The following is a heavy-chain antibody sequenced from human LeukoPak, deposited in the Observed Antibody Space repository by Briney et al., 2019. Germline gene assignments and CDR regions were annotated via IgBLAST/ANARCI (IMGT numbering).Heavy chain of an antibody. CDR1: GFTFGDYG. V-gene: IGHV3-20*04. CDR3: ARVLEGPGGY. J-gene: IGHJ4*02. CDR2: INWNGGST. Sequence: PGGSLRLSCAASGFTFGDYGMSWVRQAPGKGLEWVSGINWNGGSTGYADSVKGRFTISRDNAKNTLYLQMNGLRAEDTAVYYCARVLEGPGGYWGQGTLVTVSS. D-gene: IGHD4-23*01.